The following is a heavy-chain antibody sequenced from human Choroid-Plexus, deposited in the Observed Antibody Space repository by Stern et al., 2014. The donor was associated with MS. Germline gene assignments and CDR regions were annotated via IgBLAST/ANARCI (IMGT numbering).Heavy chain of an antibody. Sequence: QLVQSGGGVVQPGRPLRLSCVASGFTFGSCAMHWVRQAPGKGLEWVAGVAYDGSNKYYADSVKGRFTISRDNSQNTLYMQMSSLRPEDTAVYYCAKDRQYLTYFFDHWGQGSLVTVSS. V-gene: IGHV3-30*18. D-gene: IGHD2/OR15-2a*01. CDR1: GFTFGSCA. J-gene: IGHJ5*02. CDR2: VAYDGSNK. CDR3: AKDRQYLTYFFDH.